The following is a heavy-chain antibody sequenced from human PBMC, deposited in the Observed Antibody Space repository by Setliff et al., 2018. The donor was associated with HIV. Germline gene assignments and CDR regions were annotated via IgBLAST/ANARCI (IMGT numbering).Heavy chain of an antibody. J-gene: IGHJ3*02. CDR1: GDSISSGGYY. V-gene: IGHV4-61*02. D-gene: IGHD6-19*01. Sequence: TSETLSLTCTVSGDSISSGGYYWSWTRQPAGQGLEWIGRIYTSGNTNYNPSTNYNPSLKSRIAISLETSRNQFSLRVTSVTATDTAVYYCTRQSPVAGSGAFDIWGQGTMVTVSS. CDR2: IYTSGNTNYNPST. CDR3: TRQSPVAGSGAFDI.